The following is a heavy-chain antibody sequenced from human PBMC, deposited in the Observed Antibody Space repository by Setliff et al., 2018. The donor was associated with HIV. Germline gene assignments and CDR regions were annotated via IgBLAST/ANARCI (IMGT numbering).Heavy chain of an antibody. V-gene: IGHV4-59*01. CDR2: IYYSGTT. D-gene: IGHD3-22*01. J-gene: IGHJ4*02. CDR3: ARWEAKWVWYYFDY. CDR1: SSSISSYY. Sequence: PSETLSLTCTVSSSSISSYYWSWIRQPPGKGLELIGSIYYSGTTNYNPSLKSRVTISVDTSKNQFSLKLSSVTAADTAVYYCARWEAKWVWYYFDYLGQGTLVTVSS.